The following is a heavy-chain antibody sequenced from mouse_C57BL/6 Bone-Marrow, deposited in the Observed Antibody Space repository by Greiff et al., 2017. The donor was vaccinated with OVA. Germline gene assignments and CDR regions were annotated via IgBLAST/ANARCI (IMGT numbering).Heavy chain of an antibody. J-gene: IGHJ3*01. Sequence: QVQLQQSGAELARPGASVKLSCKASGYTFTSYGISWVKQRTGQGLEWIGEIYPRSGNTYYNEKFKGKATLTADKSSSTAYMELRSLTSEDSAVYFCARDSSGYWFAYWGQGTLGTVSA. CDR3: ARDSSGYWFAY. D-gene: IGHD3-2*02. CDR2: IYPRSGNT. CDR1: GYTFTSYG. V-gene: IGHV1-81*01.